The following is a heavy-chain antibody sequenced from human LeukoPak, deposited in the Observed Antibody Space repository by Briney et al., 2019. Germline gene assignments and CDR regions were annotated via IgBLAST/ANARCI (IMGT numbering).Heavy chain of an antibody. CDR2: ISYDGSNK. V-gene: IGHV3-30*04. J-gene: IGHJ3*02. Sequence: TGGSLRLSCAASGFTFSSYAMHWVRQAPGKGLEWVAVISYDGSNKYYADSVKGRFTISRDNSKNTLYLQMNSLRAEDTAVYYCARRGSSGYNAFDIWGQGTMVTVSS. D-gene: IGHD3-22*01. CDR1: GFTFSSYA. CDR3: ARRGSSGYNAFDI.